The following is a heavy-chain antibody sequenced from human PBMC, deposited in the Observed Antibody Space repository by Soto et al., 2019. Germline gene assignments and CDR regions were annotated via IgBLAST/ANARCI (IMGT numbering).Heavy chain of an antibody. CDR2: ISSSSNVI. Sequence: EVQLVESGVGLVQPRGSLRLSCVASGFTFSSYSMNWVRQAPGQGLEWVSYISSSSNVIYYADSVKGRFTISRDNAKNSLYLQMNSLRDEDTAVYYCTTSVGASGYEFYWGQGTLVTVSS. CDR1: GFTFSSYS. D-gene: IGHD5-12*01. V-gene: IGHV3-48*02. CDR3: TTSVGASGYEFY. J-gene: IGHJ4*02.